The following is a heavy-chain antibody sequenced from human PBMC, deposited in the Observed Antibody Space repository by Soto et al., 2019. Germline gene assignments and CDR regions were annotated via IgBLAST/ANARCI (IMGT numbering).Heavy chain of an antibody. J-gene: IGHJ6*02. CDR2: IYYSGST. D-gene: IGHD4-4*01. Sequence: QVQLQESGPGLVKPSQTLSLTCTVSGGSISSGGYYWSWIRQHPGKRLEWIGYIYYSGSTYYNPPLKSPVTIAVDTTKDQFSLKRRSVTAAATAEYYCARAISNYYYGMYVWGQGTTVTVSS. CDR1: GGSISSGGYY. CDR3: ARAISNYYYGMYV. V-gene: IGHV4-31*01.